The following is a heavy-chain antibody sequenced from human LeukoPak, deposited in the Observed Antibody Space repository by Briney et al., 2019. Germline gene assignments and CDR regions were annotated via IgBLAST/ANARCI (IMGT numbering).Heavy chain of an antibody. CDR1: GFSLSGYW. D-gene: IGHD2-15*01. V-gene: IGHV3-74*01. CDR3: ARRYCSGGSCYIDY. J-gene: IGHJ4*02. CDR2: NNGDGSTT. Sequence: PGGSLRLSCVASGFSLSGYWMYWVRQAPGKGLMYISRNNGDGSTTNYADVVKGRFTISRDNAKNSLYLQMNSLRAEDTAVYYCARRYCSGGSCYIDYWGQGTLVTVSS.